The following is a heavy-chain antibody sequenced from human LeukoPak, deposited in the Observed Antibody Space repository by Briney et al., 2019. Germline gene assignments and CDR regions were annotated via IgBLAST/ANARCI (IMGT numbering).Heavy chain of an antibody. D-gene: IGHD6-13*01. CDR2: IYYSGST. J-gene: IGHJ4*02. V-gene: IGHV4-59*01. CDR1: NGSISSYY. CDR3: ARGVYIAAAQYGY. Sequence: PSETLSLTCTVSNGSISSYYWSWIRQPPGEGLEWIGYIYYSGSTNYNPSLKSRVTISVDTSKNQFSLKLSSVTAADTAVYYCARGVYIAAAQYGYWGQGTLVTVSS.